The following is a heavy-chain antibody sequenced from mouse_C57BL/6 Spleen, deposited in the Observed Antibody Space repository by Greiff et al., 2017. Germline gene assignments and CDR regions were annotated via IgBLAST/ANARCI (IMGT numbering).Heavy chain of an antibody. CDR3: ARDRDYDYWYFDV. CDR2: ISYSGST. D-gene: IGHD2-4*01. CDR1: GYSITSGYD. V-gene: IGHV3-1*01. Sequence: DVQLQESGPGMVKPSQSLSLTCTVTGYSITSGYDWHWIRHFPGNKLEWMGYISYSGSTNYNPSLKSRISITHDTSKNHFFLKLNSVTTEDTATYYCARDRDYDYWYFDVWGTGTTVTVSS. J-gene: IGHJ1*03.